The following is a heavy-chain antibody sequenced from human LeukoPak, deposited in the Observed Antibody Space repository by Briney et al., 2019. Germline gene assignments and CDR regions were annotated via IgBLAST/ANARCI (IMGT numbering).Heavy chain of an antibody. Sequence: GGSLRLSCAASGFTVSSNYMSWVRQAPGKGLEWVSVIYSGGSTYYADSVKGRFTISRDNSKNTLYLQMNSLRAEDTAVYYCARSPEVFPLSEIYWFDPWGQGTLVTVSS. CDR3: ARSPEVFPLSEIYWFDP. D-gene: IGHD2-15*01. CDR2: IYSGGST. J-gene: IGHJ5*02. CDR1: GFTVSSNY. V-gene: IGHV3-66*01.